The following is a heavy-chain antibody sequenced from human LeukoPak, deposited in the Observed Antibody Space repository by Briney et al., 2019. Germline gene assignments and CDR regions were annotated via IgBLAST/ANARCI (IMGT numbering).Heavy chain of an antibody. CDR1: GGSISSGDYY. J-gene: IGHJ5*02. CDR2: IYYSGST. D-gene: IGHD2-15*01. V-gene: IGHV4-30-4*08. CDR3: ARDIIPNWFGP. Sequence: TLSLTCTVSGGSISSGDYYWSWIRQPPGKGLEWIGYIYYSGSTYYNPSLKSRVTISVDTSKNQFSLKLSSVTAADTAVYYCARDIIPNWFGPWGQGTLVTVSS.